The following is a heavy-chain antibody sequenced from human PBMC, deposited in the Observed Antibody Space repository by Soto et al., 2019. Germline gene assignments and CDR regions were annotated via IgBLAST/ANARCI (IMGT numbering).Heavy chain of an antibody. CDR3: AKYCSSDVCFDY. J-gene: IGHJ4*02. D-gene: IGHD2-8*01. CDR2: ISGSGDTK. Sequence: QPGGSLRLSCASSGFTFSSCSMNWVRQAPGKGLEWVSFISGSGDTKYYADSVKGRFTISRDNAKNSLYLQMSSLRDEDTAVYYWAKYCSSDVCFDYWGQGTLVTSPQ. CDR1: GFTFSSCS. V-gene: IGHV3-48*02.